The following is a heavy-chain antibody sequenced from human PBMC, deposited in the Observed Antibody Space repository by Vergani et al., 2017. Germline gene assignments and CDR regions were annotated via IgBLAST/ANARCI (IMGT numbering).Heavy chain of an antibody. D-gene: IGHD5-18*01. CDR2: ISGSGGST. CDR1: GFTFSSYA. CDR3: AKSLWPSFVDTAMVTFFDY. Sequence: EVQLLESGGGLVQPGGSLRLSCAASGFTFSSYAMSWVRQAPGKGLAWVSAISGSGGSTYYADSVKGRFTRSRDNSKNTLYLQMNSLRAEDTDVYYCAKSLWPSFVDTAMVTFFDYWGQGTLVTVSS. V-gene: IGHV3-23*01. J-gene: IGHJ4*02.